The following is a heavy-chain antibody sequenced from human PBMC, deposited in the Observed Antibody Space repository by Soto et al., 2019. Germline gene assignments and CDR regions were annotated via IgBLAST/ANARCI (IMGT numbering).Heavy chain of an antibody. Sequence: EVQLVESGGGLVKPGGSLRLSCAASGFTFSSYSMNWVRQAPGKGLEWVSSISSSRSYIYYAASVKGRFTISRDNAKNSLYLQMNSLRPEDTAVYYCASDSQHRYSSSWYEPLNYYHYYMDVWGKGTTVTVSS. CDR2: ISSSRSYI. V-gene: IGHV3-21*01. D-gene: IGHD6-13*01. J-gene: IGHJ6*03. CDR3: ASDSQHRYSSSWYEPLNYYHYYMDV. CDR1: GFTFSSYS.